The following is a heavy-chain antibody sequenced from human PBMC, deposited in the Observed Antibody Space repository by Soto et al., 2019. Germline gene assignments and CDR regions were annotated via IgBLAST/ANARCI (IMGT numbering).Heavy chain of an antibody. J-gene: IGHJ4*02. CDR2: IYYSGST. CDR1: GGSIRSGGYY. D-gene: IGHD2-15*01. V-gene: IGHV4-31*03. CDR3: ARALVVVAAPFDY. Sequence: QVQLQESGPGLVKPSQTLSLTCTDSGGSIRSGGYYWSWIRQHPGKGLEWIGYIYYSGSTYYNPSLKSRVTISVDTSKNQFYLKLSSVTAADTAVYYCARALVVVAAPFDYWGQGTLVNVSA.